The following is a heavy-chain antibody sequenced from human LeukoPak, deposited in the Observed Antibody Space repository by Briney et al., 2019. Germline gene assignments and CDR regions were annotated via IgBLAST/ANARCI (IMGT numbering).Heavy chain of an antibody. CDR3: AGPGIDYDSSGYYSPDAFDI. J-gene: IGHJ3*02. Sequence: SVKVSCKASGGTFSTYAISWVRQAPGQGLEWMGRIIPIFGTANYAQKFQGRVTITTDESTSTAYMELSSLRSEDTAVYYCAGPGIDYDSSGYYSPDAFDIWGQGTMVTVSS. CDR2: IIPIFGTA. V-gene: IGHV1-69*05. CDR1: GGTFSTYA. D-gene: IGHD3-22*01.